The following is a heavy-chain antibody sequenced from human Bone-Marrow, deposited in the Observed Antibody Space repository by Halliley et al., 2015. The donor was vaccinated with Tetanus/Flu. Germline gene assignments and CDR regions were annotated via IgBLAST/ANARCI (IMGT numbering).Heavy chain of an antibody. V-gene: IGHV3-30*03. CDR2: IAYDGSNS. D-gene: IGHD3-9*01. J-gene: IGHJ6*02. CDR3: ARANYDLLTGYYGCLDV. Sequence: IAYDGSNSYYADSVKGRFTTSRDNSKDTLFLQMNILRVEDTAVYYCARANYDLLTGYYGCLDVWGQGTTVIVSS.